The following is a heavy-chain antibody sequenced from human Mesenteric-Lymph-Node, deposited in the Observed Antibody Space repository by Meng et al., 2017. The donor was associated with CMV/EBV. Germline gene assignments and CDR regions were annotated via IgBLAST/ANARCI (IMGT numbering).Heavy chain of an antibody. V-gene: IGHV3-53*01. Sequence: GGSLRLSCAASGFTVSSNYMTWVRQAPGKGLEWVSIIYSGGDTYYADSVKGRFTISRDNSKNTLYLQMSSLRADDTAVYYCARGRPTALWFGELFPPSFDPWGQGTLVTVSS. D-gene: IGHD3-10*01. CDR1: GFTVSSNY. J-gene: IGHJ5*02. CDR2: IYSGGDT. CDR3: ARGRPTALWFGELFPPSFDP.